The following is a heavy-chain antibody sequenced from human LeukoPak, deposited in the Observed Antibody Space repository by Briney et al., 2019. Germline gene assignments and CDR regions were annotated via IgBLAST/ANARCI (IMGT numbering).Heavy chain of an antibody. D-gene: IGHD3-16*02. Sequence: ASVKVSCKASGYTFTGYYIYWVRQAPGQGLEWMGWINPNSGGTNYAQKFQGRVIMTRDTSISTAYMELSRLRSDDTAVYYCARVLQDDYIWGSYRPFDYWGQGTLVTVSS. CDR2: INPNSGGT. V-gene: IGHV1-2*02. CDR3: ARVLQDDYIWGSYRPFDY. J-gene: IGHJ4*02. CDR1: GYTFTGYY.